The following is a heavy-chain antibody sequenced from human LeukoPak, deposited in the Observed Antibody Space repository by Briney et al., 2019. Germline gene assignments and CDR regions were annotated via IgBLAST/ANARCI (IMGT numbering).Heavy chain of an antibody. V-gene: IGHV1-46*01. CDR3: ARDARHRYCSSSSCYRGWLDP. CDR2: INPSGDNT. J-gene: IGHJ5*02. Sequence: ASVKVSCKASGYTFTHNFMHWVRQAPGQGLEWMGIINPSGDNTWYAQKFQGRVTMTRDMATSTDYMEVNSLRSEDTAVYYCARDARHRYCSSSSCYRGWLDPWGQGTPVTVSS. CDR1: GYTFTHNF. D-gene: IGHD2-2*01.